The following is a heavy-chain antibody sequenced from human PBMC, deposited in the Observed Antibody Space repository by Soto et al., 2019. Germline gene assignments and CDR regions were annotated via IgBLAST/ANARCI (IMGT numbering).Heavy chain of an antibody. Sequence: GGSLRLSCAASGFTFSSYSMNWVRQAPGKGLEWVSYISSSGSTIYYADSVKGRFTISRDNAKNSLYLQMNSLRAEDTAVYYCARDESITIFGVVIDNYYYMDVWGKGTTVTVSS. CDR1: GFTFSSYS. D-gene: IGHD3-3*01. J-gene: IGHJ6*03. V-gene: IGHV3-48*04. CDR2: ISSSGSTI. CDR3: ARDESITIFGVVIDNYYYMDV.